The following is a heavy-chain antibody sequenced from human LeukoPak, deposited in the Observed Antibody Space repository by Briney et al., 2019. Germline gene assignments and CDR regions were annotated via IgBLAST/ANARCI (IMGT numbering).Heavy chain of an antibody. J-gene: IGHJ3*02. D-gene: IGHD6-6*01. V-gene: IGHV5-51*01. CDR1: GYSFATYW. CDR3: ARQTVAARFHAFDI. Sequence: GGSLKISCKASGYSFATYWICWVRQVPGKGREGMGNIYPGDSDTRYSPYLRGQVTISADKSISTAYLQWSNLKASDTAIYYCARQTVAARFHAFDIWGQGTMVPVSS. CDR2: IYPGDSDT.